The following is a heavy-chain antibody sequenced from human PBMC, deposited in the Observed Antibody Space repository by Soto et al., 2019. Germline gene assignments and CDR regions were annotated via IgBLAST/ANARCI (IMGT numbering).Heavy chain of an antibody. CDR2: IYYSGST. D-gene: IGHD2-15*01. CDR3: ARYRDTYNSGSSFDS. CDR1: GGSISSNSYY. Sequence: SETLSLTCTASGGSISSNSYYWGWIRQPPGRGLEWIGTIYYSGSTYYNPSIKSRVTISIDTSKTQFSLKLTSVTAADTAVYYCARYRDTYNSGSSFDSWGQGTLVTVSS. V-gene: IGHV4-39*01. J-gene: IGHJ5*01.